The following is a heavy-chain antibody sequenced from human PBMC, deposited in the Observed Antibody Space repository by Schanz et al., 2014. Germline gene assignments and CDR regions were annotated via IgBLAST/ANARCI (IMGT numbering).Heavy chain of an antibody. CDR1: GFTFENYA. J-gene: IGHJ4*02. D-gene: IGHD2-8*02. CDR2: INWSDGGST. CDR3: AKTLFPGGTQTFGN. V-gene: IGHV3-20*04. Sequence: EVQLVESGGGVVRPGGSLRLSCAASGFTFENYALTWVRQVPGKGLEWVSRINWSDGGSTGYADSVRGRFTISRDNAKNSLYLEMNSLRVEDTAFYYCAKTLFPGGTQTFGNWGRGTLVTVSS.